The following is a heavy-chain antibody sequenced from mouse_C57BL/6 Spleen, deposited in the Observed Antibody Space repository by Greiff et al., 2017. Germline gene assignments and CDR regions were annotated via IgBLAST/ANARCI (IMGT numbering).Heavy chain of an antibody. D-gene: IGHD2-1*01. CDR3: TYYGNYVDY. CDR2: FDPETGGT. Sequence: QVQLQQSGAELVRPGASVTLSCKASGYTFTDYEMHWVKQTPVHGLEWIGAFDPETGGTAYNQKFKGKAILTADKSSSTAYMALRSLTSEDSAVYYCTYYGNYVDYWGQGTTLTVSS. V-gene: IGHV1-15*01. J-gene: IGHJ2*01. CDR1: GYTFTDYE.